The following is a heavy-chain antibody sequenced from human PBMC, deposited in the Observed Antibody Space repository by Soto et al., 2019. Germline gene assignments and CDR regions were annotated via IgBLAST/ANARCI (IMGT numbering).Heavy chain of an antibody. CDR1: GGSISSSSYY. V-gene: IGHV4-39*01. Sequence: SETLSLTCTVSGGSISSSSYYWGWIRQPPGKGLEWIGSIYYSGSTYYNPSLKSRVTISVDTSKNQFSLKLSSVTAADTAVYYCARQGIQLWLVGYYYYYYGMDVWGQGTTVTVSS. D-gene: IGHD5-18*01. J-gene: IGHJ6*02. CDR3: ARQGIQLWLVGYYYYYYGMDV. CDR2: IYYSGST.